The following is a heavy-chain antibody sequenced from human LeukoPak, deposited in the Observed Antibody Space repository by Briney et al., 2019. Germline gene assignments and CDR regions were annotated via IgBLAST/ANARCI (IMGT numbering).Heavy chain of an antibody. CDR3: ATGRGWYSPDY. D-gene: IGHD6-19*01. Sequence: TSVKVSCKASGFTFTSSPMQWVRQARGQRLEWIGWIVVGSGNTNYAQKFQERVTFTRDMSTNTAYMELSSLRFEDTAVYYCATGRGWYSPDYWGQGTLVTVSS. J-gene: IGHJ4*02. CDR2: IVVGSGNT. V-gene: IGHV1-58*02. CDR1: GFTFTSSP.